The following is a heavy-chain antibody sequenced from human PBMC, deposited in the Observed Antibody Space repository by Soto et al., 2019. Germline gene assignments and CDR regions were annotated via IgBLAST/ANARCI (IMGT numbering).Heavy chain of an antibody. CDR3: ARGKDGYSY. CDR2: IWSDGTNK. CDR1: GFTFSSYG. V-gene: IGHV3-33*01. D-gene: IGHD2-15*01. J-gene: IGHJ4*02. Sequence: QVQLVESGGGVVQPGRSLRLSCEASGFTFSSYGMHWVRQAPGKGLEWVELIWSDGTNKYYADSVKGRFTISRDNSKNTLYLQINTLRAEDTAVYYCARGKDGYSYWGQGTLVTVSS.